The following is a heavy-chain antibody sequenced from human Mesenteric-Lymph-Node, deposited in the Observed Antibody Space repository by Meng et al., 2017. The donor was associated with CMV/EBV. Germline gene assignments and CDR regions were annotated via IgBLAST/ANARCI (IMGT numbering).Heavy chain of an antibody. D-gene: IGHD5-18*01. CDR3: ASSGGYSYGPDY. CDR1: GYTFTSYG. J-gene: IGHJ4*02. CDR2: ISAYNGNT. Sequence: SGYTFTSYGISWVRQAPGQGLEWMGWISAYNGNTNYAQKLQGRVTMTTDTSTSTAYMELRSLSSVTAADTAVYYCASSGGYSYGPDYWGQGTLVTVSS. V-gene: IGHV1-18*01.